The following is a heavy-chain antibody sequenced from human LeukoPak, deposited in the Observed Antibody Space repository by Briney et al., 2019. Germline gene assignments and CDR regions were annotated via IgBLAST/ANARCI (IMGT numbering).Heavy chain of an antibody. V-gene: IGHV3-74*01. CDR1: GFTFSSYW. CDR2: INSDGINT. J-gene: IGHJ5*02. CDR3: AKDGPPIFGVVIP. D-gene: IGHD3-3*01. Sequence: GSLRLSCAASGFTFSSYWMHWVRQTPGKGLVWVSRINSDGINTDYADSVKGRFTISGDNSKNTLYLQMNSLRAEDTAVYYCAKDGPPIFGVVIPWGQGTLVTVSS.